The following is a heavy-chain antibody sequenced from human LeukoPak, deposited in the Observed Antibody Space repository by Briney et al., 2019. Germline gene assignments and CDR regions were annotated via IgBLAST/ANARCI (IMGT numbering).Heavy chain of an antibody. CDR3: AREAPTEYSSSSAGSAVDY. CDR2: INPNSGGT. CDR1: GYTFTGYY. D-gene: IGHD6-6*01. J-gene: IGHJ4*02. V-gene: IGHV1-2*06. Sequence: GASVKVSCKASGYTFTGYYMHWVRQAPGQGLEWMGRINPNSGGTNYAQKFQGRVTMTRDTSISTAYMELSRLRSDDTAVYYCAREAPTEYSSSSAGSAVDYWGQGTLVTVSS.